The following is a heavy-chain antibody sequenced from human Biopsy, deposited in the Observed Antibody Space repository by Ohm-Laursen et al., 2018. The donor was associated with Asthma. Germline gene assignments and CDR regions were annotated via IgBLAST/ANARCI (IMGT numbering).Heavy chain of an antibody. D-gene: IGHD4-17*01. CDR2: IYYSGST. J-gene: IGHJ5*02. Sequence: TLSLTCTVSGGSINIGDYYWSWIRQHPVKGLEWIGYIYYSGSTYYNPSLKSRVSISLDTSMNQFSLSLTSVTAADTAVYYCARTTYGDDGFDPWGQGTLVTVSS. V-gene: IGHV4-31*03. CDR1: GGSINIGDYY. CDR3: ARTTYGDDGFDP.